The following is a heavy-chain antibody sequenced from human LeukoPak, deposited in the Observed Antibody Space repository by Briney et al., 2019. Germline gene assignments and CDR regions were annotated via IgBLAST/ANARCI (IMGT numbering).Heavy chain of an antibody. D-gene: IGHD5-18*01. Sequence: ASVKVSCKASGYSFTTYAMNWLRQAPGQGLEWMGWINTNTGNPTYAQGFTGRFVFSLDTSVSTAYLQISSLKAEDTAVYYCARVSWRYGYEYWGQGTLVTVSS. CDR3: ARVSWRYGYEY. CDR1: GYSFTTYA. J-gene: IGHJ4*02. V-gene: IGHV7-4-1*02. CDR2: INTNTGNP.